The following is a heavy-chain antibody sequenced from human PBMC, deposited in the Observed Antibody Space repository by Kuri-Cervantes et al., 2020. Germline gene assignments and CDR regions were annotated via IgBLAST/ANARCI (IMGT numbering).Heavy chain of an antibody. J-gene: IGHJ4*02. Sequence: GESLKISCAVSGFTSKNYWMTWVRQAPGKGLEWVATIKQDGSEKYYVDSVKGRFTISRDNSKNTLYLQMNSLRAEDTAVYYCAAVVVVIADYWGQGTLVTVSS. CDR1: GFTSKNYW. CDR2: IKQDGSEK. V-gene: IGHV3-7*01. CDR3: AAVVVVIADY. D-gene: IGHD3-22*01.